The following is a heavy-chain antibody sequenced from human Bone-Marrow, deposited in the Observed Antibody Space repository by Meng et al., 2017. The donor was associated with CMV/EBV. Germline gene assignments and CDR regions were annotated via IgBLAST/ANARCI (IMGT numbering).Heavy chain of an antibody. CDR1: KFTFNRYA. CDR3: ARELQNVMPLDY. V-gene: IGHV3-30-3*01. J-gene: IGHJ4*02. CDR2: ISFDGSNK. Sequence: GGSLRLSCAASKFTFNRYAMHWVRQAPGKGLEWVAVISFDGSNKYYADSVKGRFTISRDNSKNTLYLQMNSLRVEDTAVYYCARELQNVMPLDYWGLGTLVTVSS. D-gene: IGHD3-16*01.